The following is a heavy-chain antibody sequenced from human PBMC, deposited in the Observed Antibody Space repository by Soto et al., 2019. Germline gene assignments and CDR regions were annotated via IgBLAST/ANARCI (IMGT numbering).Heavy chain of an antibody. V-gene: IGHV2-5*02. CDR2: IYWDDDK. CDR1: GFSLSTRGMG. Sequence: QITLKESGPPLVKPTQTLTLTCTVSGFSLSTRGMGVGWIRQPPGKALEWLALIYWDDDKRYSPSLKSRLTLTTDTSKNQVVLTMTNVDPGDTGTYYCARDSSGYYGMDVWGQGTTVTVSS. J-gene: IGHJ6*02. CDR3: ARDSSGYYGMDV. D-gene: IGHD6-6*01.